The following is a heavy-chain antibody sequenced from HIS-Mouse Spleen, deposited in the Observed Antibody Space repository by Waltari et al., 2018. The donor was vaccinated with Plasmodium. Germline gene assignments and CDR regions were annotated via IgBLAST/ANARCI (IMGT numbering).Heavy chain of an antibody. V-gene: IGHV2-70*15. CDR1: GFSLSTSALC. J-gene: IGHJ6*02. D-gene: IGHD6-6*01. CDR3: ARTTYSSSSAKYYYYGMDV. Sequence: QVTLRESGPALVKPTQTLTLTCTFSGFSLSTSALCVSWIPQPPGQALQWIARIDWDDNKYYSTSLKTRLTISKDTSKNQVVLTMTNMDPVDTATYYCARTTYSSSSAKYYYYGMDVWGQGTTVTVSS. CDR2: IDWDDNK.